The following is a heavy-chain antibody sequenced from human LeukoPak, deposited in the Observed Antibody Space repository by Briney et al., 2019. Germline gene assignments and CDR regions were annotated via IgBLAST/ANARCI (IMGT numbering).Heavy chain of an antibody. Sequence: ASVKVSCKASGYTLTGYYMHWVRQAPGQGLEWMGWINPNSGGTNYAQKFQGRVTMTRDTSISTAYMELSRLRSDDTAVYYCARAYSGYDFVDYWGQGTLVTVSS. D-gene: IGHD5-12*01. V-gene: IGHV1-2*02. CDR3: ARAYSGYDFVDY. J-gene: IGHJ4*02. CDR1: GYTLTGYY. CDR2: INPNSGGT.